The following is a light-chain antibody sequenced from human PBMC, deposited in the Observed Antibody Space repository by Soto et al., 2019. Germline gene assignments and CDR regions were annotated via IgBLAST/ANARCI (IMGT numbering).Light chain of an antibody. CDR2: DAS. CDR3: QQRSNWPST. J-gene: IGKJ4*01. Sequence: EIVLTQSPATLSLSPGERATFSCRASQSVGGSLAWYQQKPGQAPRLLMYDASNRATGIPARFSGSGSGTDFTLTISSLEPEDFAVYYCQQRSNWPSTFGGGTKVEIK. V-gene: IGKV3-11*01. CDR1: QSVGGS.